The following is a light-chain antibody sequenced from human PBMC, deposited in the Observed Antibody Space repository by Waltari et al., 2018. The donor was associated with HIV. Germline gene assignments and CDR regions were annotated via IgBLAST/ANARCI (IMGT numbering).Light chain of an antibody. J-gene: IGLJ2*01. V-gene: IGLV3-10*01. CDR3: YSTDSSGNPS. CDR2: EDT. Sequence: SYELTQPPSVSVSPGQTARITCSGDALPKKYAFWYQQKLGQAPGLVIYEDTKLPSGIPERFYGPSSWTMATLTISGAQVQDEADYYCYSTDSSGNPSFGGGTKLTVL. CDR1: ALPKKY.